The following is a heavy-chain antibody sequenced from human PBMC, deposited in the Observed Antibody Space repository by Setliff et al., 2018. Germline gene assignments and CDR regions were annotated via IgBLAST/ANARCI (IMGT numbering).Heavy chain of an antibody. CDR2: FDPEDGET. CDR3: ATGGFLEWLLFDY. J-gene: IGHJ4*02. D-gene: IGHD3-3*01. V-gene: IGHV1-24*01. CDR1: GYTLTELS. Sequence: GASVKVSCKVSGYTLTELSMHWVRQAPGKGLEWMGGFDPEDGETIYAQKFQGRVTMTEGTSTDTAYMELSSLRSEDTAVYYCATGGFLEWLLFDYWGQGTLVTVSS.